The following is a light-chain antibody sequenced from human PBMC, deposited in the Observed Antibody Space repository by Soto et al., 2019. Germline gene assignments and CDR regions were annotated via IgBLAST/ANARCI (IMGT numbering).Light chain of an antibody. J-gene: IGLJ3*02. CDR1: NSNTGAGFD. V-gene: IGLV1-40*01. CDR2: DTN. CDR3: QSYDSSLNAWV. Sequence: QSVLTQPPSVSGAPGQRVIISCTGSNSNTGAGFDVHWYQQLPGTAPKLLIYDTNNRPSGVPGRFSGSKSGTSASLAISGLQVVDGADYCCQSYDSSLNAWVFGGGTKLTVL.